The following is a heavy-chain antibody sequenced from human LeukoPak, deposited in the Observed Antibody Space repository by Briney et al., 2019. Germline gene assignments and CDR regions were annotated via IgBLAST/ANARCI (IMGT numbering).Heavy chain of an antibody. CDR2: IKQDGSEK. CDR3: ARDLMYWFDP. CDR1: GFTFSSYE. J-gene: IGHJ5*02. V-gene: IGHV3-7*01. Sequence: GGALRLSCAASGFTFSSYEMNWVRQAPGKGLEWVANIKQDGSEKYYVDSVKGRFTISRDNAKNSLYLQMNSLRAEDTAVYCCARDLMYWFDPWGQGTLVTVSS.